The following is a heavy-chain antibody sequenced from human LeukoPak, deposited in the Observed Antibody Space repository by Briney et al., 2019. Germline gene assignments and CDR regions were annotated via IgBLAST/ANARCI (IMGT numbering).Heavy chain of an antibody. J-gene: IGHJ4*02. CDR1: GGTFSSYA. CDR3: ARVATWDSSSWYD. Sequence: GALVKVSCKASGGTFSSYAISWVRQAPGQGLEWMGGIIPIFGTANYAQKFQGRVTITADESTSTAYMELSSLRTEDTAVYYCARVATWDSSSWYDWGQGTLVTVSS. CDR2: IIPIFGTA. D-gene: IGHD6-13*01. V-gene: IGHV1-69*13.